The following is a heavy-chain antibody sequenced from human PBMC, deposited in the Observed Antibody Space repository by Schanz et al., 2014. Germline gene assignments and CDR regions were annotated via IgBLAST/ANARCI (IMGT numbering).Heavy chain of an antibody. V-gene: IGHV3-21*01. Sequence: EVQLVESGGGLVKPGGSLRLSCAASGFTFSYYNMNWVRQAPGKGLEWVSSISNGGGYIYYADSVKGRFTISRDNAKNSVYLQMHSLRAEDTALYYCAKLDGYAYGSMGQEYFDYWGQGTLVAVSS. CDR1: GFTFSYYN. CDR3: AKLDGYAYGSMGQEYFDY. J-gene: IGHJ4*02. CDR2: ISNGGGYI. D-gene: IGHD5-18*01.